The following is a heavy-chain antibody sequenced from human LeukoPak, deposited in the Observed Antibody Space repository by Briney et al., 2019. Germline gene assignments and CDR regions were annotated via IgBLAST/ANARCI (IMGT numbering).Heavy chain of an antibody. J-gene: IGHJ1*01. Sequence: ASVKVSCKASGGTFSSYDINWVRQATGQGLEWMGWMNPNSGNTGYAQKFQGRVTMTRNTSISTAYMELSSLRSEDTAVYYCAKDSRTPVLAAGVYARAEYFQHWGQGTLVTVSS. CDR2: MNPNSGNT. CDR1: GGTFSSYD. V-gene: IGHV1-8*01. D-gene: IGHD6-13*01. CDR3: AKDSRTPVLAAGVYARAEYFQH.